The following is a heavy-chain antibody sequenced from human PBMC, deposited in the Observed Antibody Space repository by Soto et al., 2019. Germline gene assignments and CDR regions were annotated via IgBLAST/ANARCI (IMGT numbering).Heavy chain of an antibody. CDR1: GGSFSDYY. CDR3: TRGGGVRTSQMVWFDP. D-gene: IGHD3-16*01. CDR2: INYRGTH. Sequence: SETLSLTCRVAGGSFSDYYWNWIRQSPERGLEWIGEINYRGTHNYNPSLRSRVTLSVDTSKNEFSLRLDSVTAADTAVYYCTRGGGVRTSQMVWFDPWGQGTVVTVSS. J-gene: IGHJ5*02. V-gene: IGHV4-34*01.